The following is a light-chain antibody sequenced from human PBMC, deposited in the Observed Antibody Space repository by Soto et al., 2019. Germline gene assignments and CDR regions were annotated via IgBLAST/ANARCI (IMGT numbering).Light chain of an antibody. V-gene: IGKV1-5*01. Sequence: DIQMTQSPSTLSASVGDRVTITCRASQSINNWLAWYQQKPGKAPKLLIYDASSLESGVPSRFSGSGSGTEFSLTISSLQPDDFAIYYCQQYKAYPYTFGQGTRLEIK. CDR1: QSINNW. J-gene: IGKJ5*01. CDR3: QQYKAYPYT. CDR2: DAS.